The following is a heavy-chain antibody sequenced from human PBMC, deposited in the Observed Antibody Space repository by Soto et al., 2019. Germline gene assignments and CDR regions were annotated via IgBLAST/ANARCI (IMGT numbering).Heavy chain of an antibody. D-gene: IGHD6-13*01. J-gene: IGHJ4*02. V-gene: IGHV1-69*13. CDR1: GGTFSSYA. CDR2: IIPIFGTA. CDR3: ARGYSSSWPEQYFDY. Sequence: SVKVSCKASGGTFSSYAISWVRQAPGQGLEWMGGIIPIFGTANYAQKFQGRVTITADESTSTAYMELSSLRSEDTAVYYCARGYSSSWPEQYFDYWGQGTLVTVSS.